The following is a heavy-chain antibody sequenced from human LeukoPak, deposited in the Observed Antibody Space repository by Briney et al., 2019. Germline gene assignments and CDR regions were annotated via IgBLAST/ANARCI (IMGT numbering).Heavy chain of an antibody. CDR1: GGCISSGDYY. J-gene: IGHJ4*02. V-gene: IGHV4-30-4*01. CDR3: ARKYYDILTGFDY. CDR2: IYYSGST. D-gene: IGHD3-9*01. Sequence: PSQTLSLTCAVSGGCISSGDYYWSWIRQPPGKGLEWIGYIYYSGSTYYNPSLKSRVTISVDTSKNQFSLKLSSVTAADTAVYYCARKYYDILTGFDYWGQGTLVTVSS.